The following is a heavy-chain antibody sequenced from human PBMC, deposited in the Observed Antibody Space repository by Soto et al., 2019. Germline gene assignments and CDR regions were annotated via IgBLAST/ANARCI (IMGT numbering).Heavy chain of an antibody. CDR1: GFTFSSYA. CDR3: AKYETDNWNYVYYYYGMDV. V-gene: IGHV3-23*01. Sequence: GGSLRLSCAASGFTFSSYAMSWVRQAPGKGLEWVSAIRGSGGSTYYADSVKGRFTISRDNSKNTLYLQMNSLRAEDSAVYYCAKYETDNWNYVYYYYGMDVCGQVTTVTVSS. CDR2: IRGSGGST. D-gene: IGHD1-7*01. J-gene: IGHJ6*02.